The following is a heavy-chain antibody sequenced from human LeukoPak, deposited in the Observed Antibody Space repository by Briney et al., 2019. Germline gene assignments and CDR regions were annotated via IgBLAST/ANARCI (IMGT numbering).Heavy chain of an antibody. CDR1: GFTFSIYA. CDR2: LSSGGDYT. V-gene: IGHV3-23*01. J-gene: IGHJ4*02. CDR3: ASPPMVRGV. Sequence: PGGSLRLSCAASGFTFSIYAMSWVRQAPGKGLEWVSSLSSGGDYTYYAGSVKGRFAISRDNAKNSLYLQMNRLRAEDTAVYYCASPPMVRGVGGQGTLVAVSS. D-gene: IGHD3-10*01.